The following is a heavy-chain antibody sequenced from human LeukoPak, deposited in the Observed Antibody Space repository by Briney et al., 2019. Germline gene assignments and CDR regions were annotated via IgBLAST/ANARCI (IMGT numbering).Heavy chain of an antibody. V-gene: IGHV1-69*05. CDR3: AMGSFWSGYYRYYYYMDV. CDR1: GGTFSSYA. J-gene: IGHJ6*03. CDR2: IIPIFGTA. Sequence: ASVKVSCKASGGTFSSYAISWVRQAPGQGLKWMGGIIPIFGTANYAQKFQGRVTITTDESTSTAYMELSSLRSEDTAVYYCAMGSFWSGYYRYYYYMDVWGKGTTVTVSS. D-gene: IGHD3-3*01.